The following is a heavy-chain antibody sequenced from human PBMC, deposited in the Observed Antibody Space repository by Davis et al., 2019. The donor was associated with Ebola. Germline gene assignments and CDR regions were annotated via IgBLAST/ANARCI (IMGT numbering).Heavy chain of an antibody. CDR2: IYHSGDT. D-gene: IGHD2-8*01. V-gene: IGHV4-61*01. CDR3: ARGNSLINYYYDGLDV. Sequence: PSETLSLTCTVTDGSVSSGSFYWSWLRQPQGRGLEWIGYIYHSGDTKYNPSFRSRVTISPDTSKNQFSLRMSSVTAADTAVYYCARGNSLINYYYDGLDVWGRGTTVTVSS. J-gene: IGHJ6*02. CDR1: DGSVSSGSFY.